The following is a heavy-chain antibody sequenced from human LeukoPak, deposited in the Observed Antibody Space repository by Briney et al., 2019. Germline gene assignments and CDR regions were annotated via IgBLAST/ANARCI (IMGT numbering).Heavy chain of an antibody. Sequence: GASVKVSCKASGYTFTSYYMHWVRQAPGQGLEWMGRINPNSGGTNYAQKFQGRVTMTRDTSISTAYMELSRLRSDDTAVYYCARAEVGATGRVTYGMDVWGQGTTVTVSS. D-gene: IGHD1-26*01. J-gene: IGHJ6*02. CDR3: ARAEVGATGRVTYGMDV. CDR1: GYTFTSYY. CDR2: INPNSGGT. V-gene: IGHV1-2*06.